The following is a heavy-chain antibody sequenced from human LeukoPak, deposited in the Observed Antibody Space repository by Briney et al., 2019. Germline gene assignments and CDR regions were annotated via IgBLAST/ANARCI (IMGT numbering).Heavy chain of an antibody. CDR3: ARDADWGGLDY. V-gene: IGHV3-53*01. D-gene: IGHD7-27*01. CDR2: IYGIGST. Sequence: PGGSLRLSCAASGVSVSNNFMSWVRQAPGKGLEWVSVIYGIGSTYYADSVKGRFTISRDNSKNTLYLQMNSLRTEDTAMYYCARDADWGGLDYWGQGTLVTVSS. J-gene: IGHJ4*02. CDR1: GVSVSNNF.